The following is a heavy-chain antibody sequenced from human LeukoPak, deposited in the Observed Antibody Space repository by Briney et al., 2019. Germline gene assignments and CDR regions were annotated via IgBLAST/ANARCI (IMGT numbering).Heavy chain of an antibody. CDR3: ARGRGYSYGYWIY. CDR1: GFTFSSYE. CDR2: ISSSGSTI. J-gene: IGHJ4*02. D-gene: IGHD5-18*01. V-gene: IGHV3-48*03. Sequence: GGSLRLSCAASGFTFSSYEMNWVRQAPGKGLEWVSYISSSGSTIYCADSVKGRFTISRDNAKNSLYLQMNSLRAEDTAVYYCARGRGYSYGYWIYWGQGTLVTVSS.